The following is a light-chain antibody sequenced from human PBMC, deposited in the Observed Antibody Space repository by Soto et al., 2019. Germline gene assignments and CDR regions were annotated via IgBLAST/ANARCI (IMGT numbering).Light chain of an antibody. J-gene: IGLJ1*01. Sequence: QSALTQPRSVSGSPGQSVTISCTGTSSDVGGYNYVSWYQQHPGKAPKLMIYDVSKRPSGVPDRFSGSKSGNTASLTISGLQAEDEADYYCCSYAGSYTLVFGTGTKVTFL. CDR1: SSDVGGYNY. CDR3: CSYAGSYTLV. CDR2: DVS. V-gene: IGLV2-11*01.